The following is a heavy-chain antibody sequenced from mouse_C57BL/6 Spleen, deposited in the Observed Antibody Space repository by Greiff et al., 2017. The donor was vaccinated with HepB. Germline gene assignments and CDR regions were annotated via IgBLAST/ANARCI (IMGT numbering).Heavy chain of an antibody. CDR1: GYTFTDYN. CDR3: ARNPNYYGSSYDAMDY. D-gene: IGHD1-1*01. CDR2: INPNNGGT. Sequence: VQLQQSGPELVKPGASVKMSCKASGYTFTDYNMHWVKQSHGKSLEWIGYINPNNGGTSYNQKFKGKATLTVNKSSSTAYMELRSLTSEDSAVYYCARNPNYYGSSYDAMDYWGQGTSVTVSS. J-gene: IGHJ4*01. V-gene: IGHV1-22*01.